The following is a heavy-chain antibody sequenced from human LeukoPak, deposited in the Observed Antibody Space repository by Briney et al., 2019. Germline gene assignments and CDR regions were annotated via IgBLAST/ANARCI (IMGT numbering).Heavy chain of an antibody. V-gene: IGHV3-53*01. CDR2: IYSGGST. CDR3: ARDSIAAAGEFDY. CDR1: GFTVSSNY. D-gene: IGHD6-13*01. J-gene: IGHJ4*02. Sequence: GGSLRLSCAASGFTVSSNYMSWVRQAPGKGLEWVSVIYSGGSTYYADSVKGRFTISRDYSKNSLYLQMNSLRAEDTAVYYCARDSIAAAGEFDYWGQGTLVTVSS.